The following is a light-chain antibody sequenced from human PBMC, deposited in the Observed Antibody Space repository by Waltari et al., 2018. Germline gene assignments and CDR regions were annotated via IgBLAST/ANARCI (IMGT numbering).Light chain of an antibody. V-gene: IGLV1-51*01. Sequence: QSVLTQPPSVSAAPGQKVTISCSGSRSNIGNFYVSWYQQFPGTAPKRLIYDKNKRPSGIPDRFSGSKSGTAATLGITGLQTGDEADYYCGTWDSSLSAWVFGGGTKLTVL. J-gene: IGLJ3*02. CDR1: RSNIGNFY. CDR3: GTWDSSLSAWV. CDR2: DKN.